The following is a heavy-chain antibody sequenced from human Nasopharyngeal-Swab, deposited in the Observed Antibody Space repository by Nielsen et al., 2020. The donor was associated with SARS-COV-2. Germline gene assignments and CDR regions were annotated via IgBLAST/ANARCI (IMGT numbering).Heavy chain of an antibody. V-gene: IGHV3-7*01. CDR3: ASGLTRRGWFDP. CDR2: INQDGSVK. Sequence: GESLKISCAASGFTFSKSYMNWVRQAPGKGLEWVANINQDGSVKYYVDSVKGRFTIPRDNAKNSLYLQMNSLRAEDTAVYYCASGLTRRGWFDPWGQGTLVTVSS. J-gene: IGHJ5*02. D-gene: IGHD4-23*01. CDR1: GFTFSKSY.